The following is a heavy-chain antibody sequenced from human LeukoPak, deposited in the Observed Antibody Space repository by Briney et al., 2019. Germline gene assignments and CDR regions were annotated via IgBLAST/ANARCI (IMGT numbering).Heavy chain of an antibody. CDR1: GGSTSSYY. D-gene: IGHD6-13*01. V-gene: IGHV4-59*12. CDR2: IYYSGYT. CDR3: AYSMEQQLDL. Sequence: SETLSLTCTVSGGSTSSYYWSWIRQPPGKGLEWIGYIYYSGYTNCNPSLKSRVTMSVDTSKNQFSLKLSSVTAADTAVYYCAYSMEQQLDLWGRGTLVTVSS. J-gene: IGHJ2*01.